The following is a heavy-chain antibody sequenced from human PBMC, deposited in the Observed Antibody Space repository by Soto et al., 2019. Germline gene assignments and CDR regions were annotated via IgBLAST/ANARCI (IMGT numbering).Heavy chain of an antibody. CDR3: ARGLALYSFDC. CDR2: INAGNGNT. Sequence: QVQLVQSGAEVKKPGASVKVSCKASGYTFTSYAMHWVRQAPGQRLERMGWINAGNGNTKYSQKLQGRVTITRDASASTAYMELSSLRSEDTAVYYCARGLALYSFDCWGQGTLVTVSS. J-gene: IGHJ4*02. CDR1: GYTFTSYA. V-gene: IGHV1-3*01.